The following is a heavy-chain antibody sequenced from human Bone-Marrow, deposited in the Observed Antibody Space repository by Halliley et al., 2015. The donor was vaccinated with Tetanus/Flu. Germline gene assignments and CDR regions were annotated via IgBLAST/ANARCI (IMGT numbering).Heavy chain of an antibody. D-gene: IGHD2-15*01. J-gene: IGHJ6*02. CDR3: ARNRGNRGFCSGSTSCYYYYGMDV. CDR1: GGSIGSGGYY. Sequence: TLSLTCTVSGGSIGSGGYYWSWIRQHPGKGLEWIGDIHYSGSTYYNPSLTSRLTISVDTSKNRFSLNLSSVTAAGTAVYYCARNRGNRGFCSGSTSCYYYYGMDVWGQGTSVSVSS. CDR2: IHYSGST. V-gene: IGHV4-31*03.